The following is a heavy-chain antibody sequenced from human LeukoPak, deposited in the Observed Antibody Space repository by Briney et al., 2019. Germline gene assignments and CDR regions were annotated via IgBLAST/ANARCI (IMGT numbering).Heavy chain of an antibody. Sequence: GASVKVSCKASVYTFTSYDIHWVRQATGPGLEWMGWMNPNSGNTGYAQKFQGRVTMTRNTSISTAYMELSSLRSEDTAVYYCARARRADGYYFDYWGQGTLVTVSS. J-gene: IGHJ4*02. CDR1: VYTFTSYD. CDR2: MNPNSGNT. V-gene: IGHV1-8*01. CDR3: ARARRADGYYFDY.